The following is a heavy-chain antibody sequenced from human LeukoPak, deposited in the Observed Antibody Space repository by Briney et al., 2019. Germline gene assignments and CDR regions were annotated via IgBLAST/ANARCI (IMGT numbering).Heavy chain of an antibody. CDR1: GYTFTGYY. CDR3: AREVDGDAFNRHFDY. Sequence: ASVKVSCKASGYTFTGYYMHWVRQAPGQGLEWMGRINPNSGVTNYAQKFQGRVTMTRDTSISTAYMELSSLRSDDTAVYYCAREVDGDAFNRHFDYWGQGTLVTVSS. J-gene: IGHJ4*02. D-gene: IGHD5-24*01. V-gene: IGHV1-2*06. CDR2: INPNSGVT.